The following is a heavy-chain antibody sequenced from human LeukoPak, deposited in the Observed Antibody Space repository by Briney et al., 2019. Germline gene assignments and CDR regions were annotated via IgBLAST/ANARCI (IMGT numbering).Heavy chain of an antibody. J-gene: IGHJ4*02. Sequence: SETLSLTCTVSGGSIRSSGYYWGWIRQPPGKGLEWIGSVYYSGSTFYNPSLKSRVTISVDTAKNQFSLRLSSVTAADTAVYYCARRSPYSGTYHDYWGQGTLVTVSS. D-gene: IGHD1-26*01. CDR2: VYYSGST. CDR1: GGSIRSSGYY. CDR3: ARRSPYSGTYHDY. V-gene: IGHV4-39*01.